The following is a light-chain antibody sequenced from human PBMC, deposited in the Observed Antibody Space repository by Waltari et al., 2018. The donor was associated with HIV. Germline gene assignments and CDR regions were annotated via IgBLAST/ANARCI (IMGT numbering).Light chain of an antibody. CDR1: SSDVGGHNY. CDR2: EVS. CDR3: SSYSSSSIVAV. Sequence: QSALTQPASVSGSLGQSITIPCTGTSSDVGGHNYVSWYQLHPGKAPKLIIYEVSNPPSGVSNRFSGSKSGNTASLTISGLQAEDEADFYCSSYSSSSIVAVFGGGTTLTVL. V-gene: IGLV2-14*01. J-gene: IGLJ2*01.